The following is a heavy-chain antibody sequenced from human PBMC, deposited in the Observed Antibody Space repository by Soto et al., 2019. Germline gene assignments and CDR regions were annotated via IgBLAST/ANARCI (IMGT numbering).Heavy chain of an antibody. D-gene: IGHD5-18*01. CDR3: ARDSRRGYSYGFDY. CDR1: GGSISSYY. CDR2: IYYSGRT. J-gene: IGHJ4*02. V-gene: IGHV4-59*01. Sequence: QVQLQESGPGLVKPSETLSLTCTVSGGSISSYYWSWIRQPPGKGLEWIGYIYYSGRTNSNPSLKIRVTISVDTSKNQFSLKLSSVTAADTAVYYCARDSRRGYSYGFDYWGQGTLVTVSS.